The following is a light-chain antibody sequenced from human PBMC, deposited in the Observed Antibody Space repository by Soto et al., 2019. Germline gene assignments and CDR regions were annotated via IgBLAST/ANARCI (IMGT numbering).Light chain of an antibody. CDR1: QSVSSN. V-gene: IGKV3-15*01. CDR2: GAS. J-gene: IGKJ1*01. CDR3: QHYNNWPRT. Sequence: EIVMTQSPATLSVSPGERATLSCRASQSVSSNLAWYQQKPGQAPRLLIYGASTRATGIPARFSGSGSGTELTLPISSLQSEDFAVSYCQHYNNWPRTFGQGTKVEIK.